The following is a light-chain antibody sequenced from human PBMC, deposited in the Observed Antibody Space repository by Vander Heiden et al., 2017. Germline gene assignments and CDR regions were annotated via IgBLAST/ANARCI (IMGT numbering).Light chain of an antibody. V-gene: IGKV1-39*01. CDR3: QQSDSTPPST. Sequence: DIQMTQSPFSLSASVGDRVTITCRASQSITTYLNWYQQKPGKAPKLLIYNASTLQSGVPSRFSGSGSGTDFTLTISSLQPEDFATYYCQQSDSTPPSTFGQGTKLEIK. CDR2: NAS. CDR1: QSITTY. J-gene: IGKJ2*02.